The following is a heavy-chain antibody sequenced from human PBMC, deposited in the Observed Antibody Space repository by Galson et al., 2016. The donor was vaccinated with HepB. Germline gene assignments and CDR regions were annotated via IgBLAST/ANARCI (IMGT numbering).Heavy chain of an antibody. CDR3: ARYGDFPPQYDGMDV. V-gene: IGHV3-48*03. Sequence: SLRLSCAASGFTFSRYDMNWLRQAPGKGLEWVSYISARGDSIYYVDSVGGRFTISRDNAKNSLFLQMRGLRADDSAVYYCARYGDFPPQYDGMDVWGAGTTVIVSS. D-gene: IGHD4-17*01. J-gene: IGHJ6*04. CDR2: ISARGDSI. CDR1: GFTFSRYD.